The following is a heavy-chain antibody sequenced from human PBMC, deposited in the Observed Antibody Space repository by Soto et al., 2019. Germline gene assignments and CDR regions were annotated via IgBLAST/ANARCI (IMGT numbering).Heavy chain of an antibody. CDR1: GFTFRSYG. V-gene: IGHV3-30*18. J-gene: IGHJ4*02. D-gene: IGHD3-9*01. Sequence: QVQLVESGGGVVQPGRSLRLSCAASGFTFRSYGMHWVRQAPGKGLEWVSVISYDGGDKHNADSVKGRFTISRDNSKNTLYLQMNSLRAEDTAVYYCAKDSDTLAAAYYLDYWGQGTLVTVSS. CDR3: AKDSDTLAAAYYLDY. CDR2: ISYDGGDK.